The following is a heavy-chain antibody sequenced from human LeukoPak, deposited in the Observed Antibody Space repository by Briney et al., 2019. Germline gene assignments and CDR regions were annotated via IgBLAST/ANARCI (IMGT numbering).Heavy chain of an antibody. Sequence: GGSLRLSCAASGFTFSSYGMHWVRQAPGKGLEWVAVISYDGSNKYYADSVKGRFTISRDNSKNTLYLQMNSLRAEDTAVYYCAKSIFFCSGGSCPVDYWGQGTLVTVSS. D-gene: IGHD2-15*01. J-gene: IGHJ4*02. V-gene: IGHV3-30*18. CDR2: ISYDGSNK. CDR3: AKSIFFCSGGSCPVDY. CDR1: GFTFSSYG.